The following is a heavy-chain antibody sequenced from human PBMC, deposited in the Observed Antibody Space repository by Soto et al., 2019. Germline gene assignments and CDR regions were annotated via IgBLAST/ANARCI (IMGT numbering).Heavy chain of an antibody. J-gene: IGHJ4*02. V-gene: IGHV3-23*01. CDR1: GFSFGSNS. CDR3: VILALGKFDF. D-gene: IGHD1-26*01. Sequence: EVQLLESGGGLVQPGGSLRLSCSASGFSFGSNSMAWVRQAPGKGLEWDASISDTAHRIFHADSVKGRFTISRDNSRNRLYLQMNSLRAEDTALYYCVILALGKFDFWGQGTLVIVSS. CDR2: ISDTAHRI.